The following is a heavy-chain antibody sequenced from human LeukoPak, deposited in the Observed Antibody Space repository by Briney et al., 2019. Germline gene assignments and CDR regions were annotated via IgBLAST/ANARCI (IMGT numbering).Heavy chain of an antibody. J-gene: IGHJ4*02. CDR2: IRYAGANK. V-gene: IGHV3-30*02. Sequence: PGGSLRLSCAASGFTFSSYGMHWIRQAPGKRLEWVAFIRYAGANKHFADSVKGRFTISRDNSKNTLYLQMNSLRAEDTAVYYCARVSFGVDDYWGQGTLVTVSS. CDR1: GFTFSSYG. CDR3: ARVSFGVDDY. D-gene: IGHD3-3*01.